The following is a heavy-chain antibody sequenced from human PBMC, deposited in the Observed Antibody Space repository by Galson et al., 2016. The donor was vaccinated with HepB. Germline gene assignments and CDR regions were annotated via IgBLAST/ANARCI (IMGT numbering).Heavy chain of an antibody. V-gene: IGHV1-69*13. Sequence: SVKVSCKASGGTFSSSEISWLRQAPGHGLEWMGGVIPMFATANSAPKFQGRVKITAGESTTTAYLEASSLTSEDTAVYYCALYGSGSYSINYFDPWGQGTLVTVSS. D-gene: IGHD3-10*01. CDR1: GGTFSSSE. J-gene: IGHJ5*02. CDR2: VIPMFATA. CDR3: ALYGSGSYSINYFDP.